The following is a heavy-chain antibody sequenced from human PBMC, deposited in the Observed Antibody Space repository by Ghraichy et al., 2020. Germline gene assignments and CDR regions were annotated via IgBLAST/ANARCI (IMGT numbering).Heavy chain of an antibody. CDR1: GFTFSGYW. CDR3: ARGGTSGLYWGQY. Sequence: GGSLRLSCAASGFTFSGYWMSWVRQAPGKGLEWVASIKQDGSEEHYVDSVKGRFTISRDNAKNSLSLQMNSLRAEDTAVYYCARGGTSGLYWGQYWGQGTLVTVSS. D-gene: IGHD7-27*01. J-gene: IGHJ4*02. V-gene: IGHV3-7*01. CDR2: IKQDGSEE.